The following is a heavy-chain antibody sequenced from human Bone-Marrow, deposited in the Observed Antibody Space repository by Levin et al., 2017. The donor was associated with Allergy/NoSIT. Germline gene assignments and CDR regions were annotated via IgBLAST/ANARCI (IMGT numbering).Heavy chain of an antibody. V-gene: IGHV3-11*01. CDR2: ISSSCFSI. CDR1: GFTFSDHY. Sequence: PGGSLRLSCAASGFTFSDHYMTWIRQRPGKGLEWVSYISSSCFSIHYADSVKGRVTISRDNAKKSMYLEMNSLGGEDTAVYYCARSSKSGFYYGLDVWGQGTTVTVFS. CDR3: ARSSKSGFYYGLDV. D-gene: IGHD4-11*01. J-gene: IGHJ6*02.